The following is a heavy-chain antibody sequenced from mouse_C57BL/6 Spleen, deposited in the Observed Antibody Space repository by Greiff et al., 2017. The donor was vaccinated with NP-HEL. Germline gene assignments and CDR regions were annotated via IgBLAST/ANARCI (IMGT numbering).Heavy chain of an antibody. Sequence: EVKLVESGGGLVKPGGSLKLSCAASGFTFSDYGMLWVRQAPEKGLEWVAYISSGSSTIYYADTVKGRFTISRDNAKNTLFLQMTSLRSEDTAMYYCARGDYYGSSPYYYAMDYWGQGTSVTVSS. D-gene: IGHD1-1*01. CDR3: ARGDYYGSSPYYYAMDY. CDR1: GFTFSDYG. V-gene: IGHV5-17*01. J-gene: IGHJ4*01. CDR2: ISSGSSTI.